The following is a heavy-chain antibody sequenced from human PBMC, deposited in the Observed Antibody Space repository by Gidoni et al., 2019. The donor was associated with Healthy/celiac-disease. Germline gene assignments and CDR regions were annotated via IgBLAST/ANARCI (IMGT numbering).Heavy chain of an antibody. CDR1: GFTFSSYA. CDR2: ISYDGSNK. CDR3: ARGPFYEAWYFDY. J-gene: IGHJ4*02. Sequence: QVQRVESGGGVVQPGMSLRLPCAASGFTFSSYAMPWVRQAPGKGLEWVAVISYDGSNKYYADSVKGRFTISRDNSKNTLYLQMNSLRAEDTAVYYCARGPFYEAWYFDYWGQGTLVTVSS. D-gene: IGHD3-22*01. V-gene: IGHV3-30*01.